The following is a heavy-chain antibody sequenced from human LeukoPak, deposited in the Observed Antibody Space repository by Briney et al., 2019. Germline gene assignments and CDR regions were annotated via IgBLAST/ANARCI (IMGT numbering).Heavy chain of an antibody. CDR2: IYHSGST. V-gene: IGHV4-38-2*01. J-gene: IGHJ2*01. D-gene: IGHD4-17*01. CDR1: GYSISSGYY. CDR3: ARSYGDHWYFDL. Sequence: SETMSLTCAVSGYSISSGYYWGWIRQPPGKGLEWIGSIYHSGSTYYNPSLKSRVTISVDTSKNQFSLKLSSVTAADTAVYYCARSYGDHWYFDLWGRGTLVTVSS.